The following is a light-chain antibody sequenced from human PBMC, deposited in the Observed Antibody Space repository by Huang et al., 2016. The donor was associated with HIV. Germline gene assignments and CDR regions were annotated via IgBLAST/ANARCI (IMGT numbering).Light chain of an antibody. V-gene: IGKV3-11*01. J-gene: IGKJ4*01. Sequence: EIVLTQSPATLSLSPGERATLSCRASQSVSNYLAWYQQKPGQAPRLLIYYASNRATGIPARFSGSESGTDFTLTISSLEPEDFAVYYCQQRYTWPALTFGGGTKVEIK. CDR2: YAS. CDR1: QSVSNY. CDR3: QQRYTWPALT.